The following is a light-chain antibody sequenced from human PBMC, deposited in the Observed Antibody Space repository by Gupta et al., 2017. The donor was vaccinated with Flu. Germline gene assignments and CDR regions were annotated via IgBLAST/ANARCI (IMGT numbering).Light chain of an antibody. J-gene: IGLJ3*02. CDR1: SSDVGNYH. CDR2: FAY. V-gene: IGLV1-51*01. CDR3: GTSDRSLSVWV. Sequence: TISCSGSSSDVGNYHVYWYQQFPATDPSLLMVFAYRRPSGIPARFLCSTSGAYATPPTTGLQTGEEADDYCGTSDRSLSVWVFGGGTKLTVL.